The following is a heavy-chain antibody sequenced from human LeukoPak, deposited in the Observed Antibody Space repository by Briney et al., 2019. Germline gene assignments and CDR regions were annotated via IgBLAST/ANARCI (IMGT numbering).Heavy chain of an antibody. J-gene: IGHJ3*02. CDR1: GGTFSSYA. CDR2: IIPIFGTA. Sequence: GASVKVSCKASGGTFSSYAISWVRQAPGQGLEWMGRIIPIFGTANYAQKFQGRVTITADKSTSTAYMELSSLRSEGTAVYYCAREVTMIVVSKGAFDIWGQGTMVTVSS. V-gene: IGHV1-69*06. D-gene: IGHD3-22*01. CDR3: AREVTMIVVSKGAFDI.